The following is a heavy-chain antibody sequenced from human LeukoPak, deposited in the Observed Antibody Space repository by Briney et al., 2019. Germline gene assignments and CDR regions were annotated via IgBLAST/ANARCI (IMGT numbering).Heavy chain of an antibody. D-gene: IGHD3-22*01. J-gene: IGHJ4*02. CDR1: GFTFSMYA. V-gene: IGHV3-23*01. CDR2: ISGSGDRT. CDR3: AARPTPALVIVFDY. Sequence: PGGSLRLSCAASGFTFSMYAMSWARQAPGKGLEWVSGISGSGDRTYYADSVKGRFTISRDNSKNTLSLQMNSLRVEDTAVYYCAARPTPALVIVFDYWGQGTLVTVSS.